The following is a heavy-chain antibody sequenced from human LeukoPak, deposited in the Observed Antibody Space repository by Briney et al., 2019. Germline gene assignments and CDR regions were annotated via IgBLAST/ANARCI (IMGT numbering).Heavy chain of an antibody. J-gene: IGHJ4*02. Sequence: PSETLSLTCTVSGGSISSYYWSWIRQPPGKGLEWTGYIYYSGSTNYNPSLKSRVTISVDTSKNQFSLKLSSVTAADTAVYYCARLMRGSGWLPLDYWGQGTLVTVSS. V-gene: IGHV4-59*08. CDR1: GGSISSYY. CDR3: ARLMRGSGWLPLDY. D-gene: IGHD6-19*01. CDR2: IYYSGST.